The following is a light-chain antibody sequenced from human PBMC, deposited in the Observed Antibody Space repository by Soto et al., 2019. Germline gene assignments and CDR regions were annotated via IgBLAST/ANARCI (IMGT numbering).Light chain of an antibody. V-gene: IGLV2-11*01. CDR3: SSKTSSSSPFV. CDR1: NSDVGTYNY. CDR2: DVS. J-gene: IGLJ1*01. Sequence: QSVLTQPRSVSGSPGQSVTISCTGTNSDVGTYNYVSWYQQHPGKAPKLMIYDVSKRPSGVPDRFSGSKSGNTASLTISGLQADDEGDYYCSSKTSSSSPFVFGTGTKVTVL.